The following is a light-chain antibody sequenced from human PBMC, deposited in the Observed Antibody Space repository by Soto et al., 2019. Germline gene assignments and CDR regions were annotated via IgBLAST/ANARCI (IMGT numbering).Light chain of an antibody. V-gene: IGKV3-20*01. Sequence: EVVMTQSPGTLSLSPGERATLSCWASQSVASNLVWYQQKPGQAARLLIYGASRRPTAIPDRFSGSGSGTDFTLTITRLEPEDFAVYYCQQYGNSPVTFGRGTRLQIK. J-gene: IGKJ2*01. CDR2: GAS. CDR1: QSVASN. CDR3: QQYGNSPVT.